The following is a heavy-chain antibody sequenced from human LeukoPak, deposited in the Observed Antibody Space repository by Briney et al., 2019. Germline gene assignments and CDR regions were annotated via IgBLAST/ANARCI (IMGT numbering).Heavy chain of an antibody. D-gene: IGHD3-9*01. Sequence: GGSLRLSCAASGFTLSSYAMSWVRQAPGKGLEWVSAISGSGGSTYYADSVKGRFTISRDNSKNTLYLQMNSLRAEDTAVYYCAKGYDILAAYALGFDYWGQGTLVTVSS. J-gene: IGHJ4*02. CDR3: AKGYDILAAYALGFDY. CDR1: GFTLSSYA. V-gene: IGHV3-23*01. CDR2: ISGSGGST.